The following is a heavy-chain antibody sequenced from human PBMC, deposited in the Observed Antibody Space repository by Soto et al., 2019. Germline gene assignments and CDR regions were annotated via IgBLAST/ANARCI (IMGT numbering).Heavy chain of an antibody. V-gene: IGHV3-66*01. CDR2: IYSGGST. CDR1: GFTVSSNY. CDR3: ARFVYDFLLNYFDY. Sequence: GGSLRLSCAASGFTVSSNYMSWVRQAPGKGLEWVSVIYSGGSTYYADSVKGRFTISRDNSKNTLYLQMNSLRAEDTAVYYCARFVYDFLLNYFDYWGQGTLVTVSS. D-gene: IGHD3-3*01. J-gene: IGHJ4*02.